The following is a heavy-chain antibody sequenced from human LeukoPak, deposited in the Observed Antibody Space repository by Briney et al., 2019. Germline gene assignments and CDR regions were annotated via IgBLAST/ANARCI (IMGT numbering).Heavy chain of an antibody. D-gene: IGHD3-3*01. Sequence: GASVKVSCKASGYTFTSYYMHWVRQAPGQGLEWMGIINPSGGSTSYAQKFQGRVTMTRDTSTSTVYMELSSLRSEDTAVYYCARVQRTYYDFWSGYPTGFDPWGQGTLVTVSS. CDR1: GYTFTSYY. J-gene: IGHJ5*02. V-gene: IGHV1-46*01. CDR2: INPSGGST. CDR3: ARVQRTYYDFWSGYPTGFDP.